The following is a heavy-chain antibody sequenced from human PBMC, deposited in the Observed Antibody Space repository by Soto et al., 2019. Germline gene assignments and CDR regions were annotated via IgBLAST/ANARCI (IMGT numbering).Heavy chain of an antibody. Sequence: QVQLVESGGGVVQPGRSLRLSCTTSGFTFSDYGMHWVRQAPGKGLEWVAVIWSDGIQKYYPDSVKGRFTISRDNSENTLYLQRNSLTVEDTAVYYCVRGGKIAGAFDIWGQGSMVTVS. CDR1: GFTFSDYG. D-gene: IGHD2-21*01. V-gene: IGHV3-33*01. CDR3: VRGGKIAGAFDI. CDR2: IWSDGIQK. J-gene: IGHJ3*02.